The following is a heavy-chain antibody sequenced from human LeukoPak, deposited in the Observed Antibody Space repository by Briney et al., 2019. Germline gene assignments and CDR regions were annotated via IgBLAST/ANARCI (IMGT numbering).Heavy chain of an antibody. V-gene: IGHV4-39*01. CDR2: IYYSGST. CDR1: GGSISSNSYY. J-gene: IGHJ4*02. CDR3: ARMYSSSWYGVYYFDY. D-gene: IGHD6-13*01. Sequence: SETLSLTCTVSGGSISSNSYYWGWIRQPPGKGLEWIGSIYYSGSTYYNPSLKRRVTISVDTAKNQFSLKLSSVTAADTAVYYCARMYSSSWYGVYYFDYWGQGTLVTVSS.